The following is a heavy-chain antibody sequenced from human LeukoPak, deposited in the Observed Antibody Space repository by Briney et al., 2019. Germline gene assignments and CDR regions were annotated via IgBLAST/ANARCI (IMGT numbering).Heavy chain of an antibody. CDR2: IYSGGTT. D-gene: IGHD2-2*01. J-gene: IGHJ3*02. Sequence: GGSLRLSCAASGFTFDDYGMSWVRQAPGKGLEWVSVIYSGGTTYYADSVKGRFTISRDSSKNTLCLQMNSLRAEDTAVYYCARAHCRSTSCYYGDAFDIWGQGTMVTVSS. CDR3: ARAHCRSTSCYYGDAFDI. V-gene: IGHV3-53*01. CDR1: GFTFDDYG.